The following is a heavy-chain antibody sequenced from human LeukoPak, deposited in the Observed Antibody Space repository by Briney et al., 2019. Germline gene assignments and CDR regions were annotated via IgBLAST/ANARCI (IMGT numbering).Heavy chain of an antibody. D-gene: IGHD3-22*01. CDR3: ALTYYYDSSAPRYFDY. J-gene: IGHJ4*02. CDR2: IYPGDSDT. V-gene: IGHV5-51*01. CDR1: EYSFTSYW. Sequence: GESLKISCKGSEYSFTSYWIGWVRQMPGKDLEWMGIIYPGDSDTRYSPSFQGQVTISADKSISTAYLQWSSLKASDTAMYYCALTYYYDSSAPRYFDYWGQGTLVTVSS.